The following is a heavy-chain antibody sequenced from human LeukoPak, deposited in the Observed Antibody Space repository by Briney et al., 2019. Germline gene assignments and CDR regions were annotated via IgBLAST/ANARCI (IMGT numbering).Heavy chain of an antibody. CDR3: ARAGATKGLLNY. V-gene: IGHV3-48*04. Sequence: PGGSLRLSCTASGFTFSSYWMSWVRQAPGKGLEWVSYISSSGSTIYYADSVKGRFTISRDNAKNSLYLQMNSLRAEDTAVYYCARAGATKGLLNYWGQGTLVTVSS. D-gene: IGHD1-26*01. J-gene: IGHJ4*02. CDR2: ISSSGSTI. CDR1: GFTFSSYW.